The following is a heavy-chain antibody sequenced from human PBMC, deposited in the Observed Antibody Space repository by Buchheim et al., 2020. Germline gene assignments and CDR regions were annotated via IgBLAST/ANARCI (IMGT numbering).Heavy chain of an antibody. Sequence: QVQLQQWGAGLLKPSETLSLTCAVYGGSFSGYYWSWIRQPPGKGLEWIGEINHSGSTNYNPSPKSRVTISVDTSKNQFSLKLSSVTAADTAVYYCTRHIYDFWSGHIYYFDYWGQGTL. CDR1: GGSFSGYY. CDR3: TRHIYDFWSGHIYYFDY. J-gene: IGHJ4*02. CDR2: INHSGST. V-gene: IGHV4-34*01. D-gene: IGHD3-3*01.